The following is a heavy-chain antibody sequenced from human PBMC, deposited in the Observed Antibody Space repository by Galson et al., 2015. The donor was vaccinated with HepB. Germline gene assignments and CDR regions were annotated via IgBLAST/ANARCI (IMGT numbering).Heavy chain of an antibody. CDR2: INQDGSVE. V-gene: IGHV3-7*01. Sequence: SLRLSCAASGFTFSSYWMSWVRQAPGKGLEWVANINQDGSVEYYVDSVKGRFTISRDNAKSSLYLQMNILRAEDTAIYYCATDYSSWSQFFQHWGQGTLVTVSS. CDR1: GFTFSSYW. J-gene: IGHJ1*01. CDR3: ATDYSSWSQFFQH. D-gene: IGHD6-13*01.